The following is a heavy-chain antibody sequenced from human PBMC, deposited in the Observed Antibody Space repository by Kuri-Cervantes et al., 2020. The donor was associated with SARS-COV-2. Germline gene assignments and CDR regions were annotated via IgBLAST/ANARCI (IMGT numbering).Heavy chain of an antibody. D-gene: IGHD2-15*01. Sequence: ASVKVSCRASGGTFSSYAISWVRQAPGQGLEWMGWINPNSGGTNYVQKFQGWATMTRDTSISTAYMELSRLRSDDTAVYYCARDRRVCSGGSCYYYYYGMDVWGQGTTVTVSS. V-gene: IGHV1-2*04. CDR3: ARDRRVCSGGSCYYYYYGMDV. CDR2: INPNSGGT. J-gene: IGHJ6*02. CDR1: GGTFSSYA.